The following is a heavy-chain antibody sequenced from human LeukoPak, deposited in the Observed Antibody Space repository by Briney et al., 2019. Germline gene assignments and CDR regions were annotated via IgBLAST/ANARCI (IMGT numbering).Heavy chain of an antibody. Sequence: SVKVSCKASGGTFSSYAISWVRQAPGQGLEWMGRVIPILGIANCAQKFQGRVTITADKSTSTAYMELSSLRSEDTAVYYCAREAGYCSSTSCYPPYYYYGMDVWGQGTTVTVSS. D-gene: IGHD2-2*01. CDR1: GGTFSSYA. J-gene: IGHJ6*02. CDR2: VIPILGIA. V-gene: IGHV1-69*04. CDR3: AREAGYCSSTSCYPPYYYYGMDV.